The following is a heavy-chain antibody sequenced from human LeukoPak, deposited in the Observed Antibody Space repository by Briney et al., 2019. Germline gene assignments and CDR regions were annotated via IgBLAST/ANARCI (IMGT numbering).Heavy chain of an antibody. CDR3: ARGSSTSCHP. J-gene: IGHJ5*02. CDR1: XXTXXXXX. D-gene: IGHD2-2*01. CDR2: XNPXSGXT. Sequence: ASVKVSCKASXXTXXXXXXXXXXXXXGXXXXWXGXXNPXSGXTNXAQKXXGRVTMTRDTSISTAYMELSRLRXDDTAVYYCARGSSTSCHPWGQGTLVTVSS. V-gene: IGHV1-2*02.